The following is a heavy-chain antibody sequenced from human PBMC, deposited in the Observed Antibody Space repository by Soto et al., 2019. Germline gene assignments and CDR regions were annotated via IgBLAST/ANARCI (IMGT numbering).Heavy chain of an antibody. J-gene: IGHJ4*02. D-gene: IGHD4-17*01. CDR3: ARDYGDPDY. CDR1: GFTFTSYG. CDR2: ISAYNGNT. Sequence: GGPVKVSCKASGFTFTSYGISWGGQAPGQGLEWMGWISAYNGNTNYAQKLQGRVTMTTDTSTSTAYMELRSLRSDDTAVYYCARDYGDPDYWGQGTLVTVSS. V-gene: IGHV1-18*01.